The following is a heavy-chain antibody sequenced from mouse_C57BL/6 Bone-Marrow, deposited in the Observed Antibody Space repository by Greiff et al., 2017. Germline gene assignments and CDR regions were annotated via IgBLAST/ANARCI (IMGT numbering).Heavy chain of an antibody. D-gene: IGHD1-1*01. Sequence: QVQLQHPGAELVKPGASVKLSCKASGYTFTSYWMQWVKQRPGQGLEWIGEIDPSDSYTNYNQKFKGKATLTVDTSSSTAYMQLSSLTSEDSAVYYCARIYYYGSSYAHWGQGTTLTVSS. CDR1: GYTFTSYW. CDR2: IDPSDSYT. V-gene: IGHV1-50*01. J-gene: IGHJ2*01. CDR3: ARIYYYGSSYAH.